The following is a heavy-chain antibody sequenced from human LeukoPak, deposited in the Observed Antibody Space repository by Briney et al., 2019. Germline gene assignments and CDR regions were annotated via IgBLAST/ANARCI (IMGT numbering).Heavy chain of an antibody. CDR3: ARDQGGSSWTPYNWFDP. J-gene: IGHJ5*02. CDR2: ISSSSSYI. V-gene: IGHV3-21*01. D-gene: IGHD6-13*01. Sequence: NPGGSLRLSCAASGFTFSSYSMNWVRQAPGKGLEWVSSISSSSSYIYYADSVKGRFTISRDNAKNSLYLQMNSLRAEDTAVYYCARDQGGSSWTPYNWFDPWGQGTLVTVSS. CDR1: GFTFSSYS.